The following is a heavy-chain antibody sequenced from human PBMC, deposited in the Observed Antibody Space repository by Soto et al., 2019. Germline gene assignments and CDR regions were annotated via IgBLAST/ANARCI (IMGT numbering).Heavy chain of an antibody. Sequence: GGSLRLSCAASGFTFSSYGMHWVRQAPGKGLEWVAVISYDGSNKYYADSVKGRFTISRDNSKNTLYLQMNSLRAEDTAVYYCAKDPKDGYGNPIFDYWGQGTLVTVSS. CDR1: GFTFSSYG. V-gene: IGHV3-30*18. CDR2: ISYDGSNK. CDR3: AKDPKDGYGNPIFDY. J-gene: IGHJ4*02. D-gene: IGHD5-18*01.